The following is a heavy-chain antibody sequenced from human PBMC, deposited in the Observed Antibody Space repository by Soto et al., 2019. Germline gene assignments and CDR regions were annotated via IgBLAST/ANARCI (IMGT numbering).Heavy chain of an antibody. D-gene: IGHD1-26*01. J-gene: IGHJ4*02. CDR3: SISGTRFTNTYYSDYFEY. Sequence: GGSLRLSCAASGFPFSSYGMSWVRKAPGKGLEWVSGISGSGDNTYYAESVKGRFTISRINSKHTLFLQMNGLRAEDTALYYCSISGTRFTNTYYSDYFEYGGQGTSVTVSS. CDR1: GFPFSSYG. CDR2: ISGSGDNT. V-gene: IGHV3-23*01.